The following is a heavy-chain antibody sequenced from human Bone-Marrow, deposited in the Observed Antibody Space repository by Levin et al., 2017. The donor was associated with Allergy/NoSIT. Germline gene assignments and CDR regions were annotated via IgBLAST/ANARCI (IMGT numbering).Heavy chain of an antibody. V-gene: IGHV4-30-4*01. Sequence: LRLSCTVSGASISSGNYYWTWIRLLPGEGLEWIGYIYYTGATYYNPSLSSRLSISLDTSKNQFSLTVFSVTAADTAVYYCSTIQDRDAFDLWGQGTLVSVSS. CDR1: GASISSGNYY. D-gene: IGHD5-24*01. J-gene: IGHJ3*01. CDR3: STIQDRDAFDL. CDR2: IYYTGAT.